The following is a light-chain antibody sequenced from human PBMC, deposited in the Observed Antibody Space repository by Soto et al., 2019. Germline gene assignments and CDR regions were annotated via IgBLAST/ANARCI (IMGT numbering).Light chain of an antibody. CDR2: EGS. J-gene: IGLJ2*01. V-gene: IGLV2-23*03. Sequence: QSALTQPASVSGSPGQSITISCTGTSSDVGSYNLVSWYQQHPGKAPKLMIYEGSKRPSGVSNRFSGSKSGNTASLTISGLQAEDEAEYYCGSYAGSSTFVVVGGGTKVTVL. CDR1: SSDVGSYNL. CDR3: GSYAGSSTFVV.